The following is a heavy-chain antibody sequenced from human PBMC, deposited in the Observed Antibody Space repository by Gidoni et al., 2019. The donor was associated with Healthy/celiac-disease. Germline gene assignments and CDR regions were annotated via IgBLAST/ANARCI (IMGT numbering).Heavy chain of an antibody. J-gene: IGHJ3*02. D-gene: IGHD5-18*01. CDR2: ISSSSSYT. CDR1: GFTFSDYY. V-gene: IGHV3-11*05. CDR3: ARERLWFEGTGTHDAFDI. Sequence: QVQLVESGGGLVKPGGSLRLSCAASGFTFSDYYMSWIRQAPGKGLEWVSYISSSSSYTNYADAVKGRFTISRDNAKNSLYLQMNSLRAEDTAVYYCARERLWFEGTGTHDAFDIWGQGTMVTVSS.